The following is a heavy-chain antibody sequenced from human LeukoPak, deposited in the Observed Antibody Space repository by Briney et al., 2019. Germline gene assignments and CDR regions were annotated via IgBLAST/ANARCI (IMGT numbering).Heavy chain of an antibody. V-gene: IGHV3-48*01. CDR1: GFSLSSYS. J-gene: IGHJ4*02. CDR3: ASTGWKGWSFGYYFDY. CDR2: ISSSSSTI. D-gene: IGHD1-1*01. Sequence: PGESLKLSCKGFGFSLSSYSMHWVRQAPGKGLEWVSYISSSSSTIYYADSVKGRFTISRDNAKNSLYLQMNSLRAEDTAVYYCASTGWKGWSFGYYFDYWGQGTLVTVSS.